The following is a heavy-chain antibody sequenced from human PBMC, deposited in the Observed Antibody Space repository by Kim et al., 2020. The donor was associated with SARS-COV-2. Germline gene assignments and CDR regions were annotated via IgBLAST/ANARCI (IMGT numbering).Heavy chain of an antibody. J-gene: IGHJ4*02. Sequence: GESLKISCKGSGYDFSTYYIAWVRQLPGKGLEWMGSIYPGDSETEHSPSFQGQVTISADKSISTAFLQWSSLKASDTGLYYGVRGRTTVLSRRFFDYWGQGTLVTVSS. CDR1: GYDFSTYY. D-gene: IGHD4-4*01. CDR2: IYPGDSET. V-gene: IGHV5-51*01. CDR3: VRGRTTVLSRRFFDY.